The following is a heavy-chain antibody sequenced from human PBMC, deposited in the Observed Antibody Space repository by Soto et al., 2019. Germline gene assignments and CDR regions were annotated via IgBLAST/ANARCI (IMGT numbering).Heavy chain of an antibody. D-gene: IGHD3-16*01. CDR2: SSGYNGNT. Sequence: GASVKVSCKASGYTFASYGITWVRQAPGQGLEWMGWSSGYNGNTIYAQKHQGRVTMTTDSFTSTAYMELRSLRFDDTAVYYCAREAPFIGDYYGMDVWGQGTTVTAP. CDR3: AREAPFIGDYYGMDV. CDR1: GYTFASYG. J-gene: IGHJ6*02. V-gene: IGHV1-18*01.